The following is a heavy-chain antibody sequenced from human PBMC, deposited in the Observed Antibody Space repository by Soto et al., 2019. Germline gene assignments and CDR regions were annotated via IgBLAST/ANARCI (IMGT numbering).Heavy chain of an antibody. CDR1: GYSFTSYW. CDR2: IYPGDSDT. CDR3: ARRAGKDFVATIVEAAFDI. Sequence: GESLKISCKGSGYSFTSYWIGWVCQMPGKGLEWMGIIYPGDSDTRYSPSFQGQVTISADKSISTAYLQWSSLKASDTAMYYCARRAGKDFVATIVEAAFDIWGQGTMVTVSS. J-gene: IGHJ3*02. V-gene: IGHV5-51*01. D-gene: IGHD5-12*01.